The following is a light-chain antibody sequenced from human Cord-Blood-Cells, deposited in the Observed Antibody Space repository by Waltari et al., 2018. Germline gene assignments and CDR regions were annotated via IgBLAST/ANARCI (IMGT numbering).Light chain of an antibody. V-gene: IGLV2-8*01. CDR2: EVS. CDR1: SSAVGGYNY. J-gene: IGLJ1*01. Sequence: QSALTQPPSASGSHGQSVTISCTGTSSAVGGYNYVSWYQQHPGKAPKLMIYEVSKRPSGVPDRFSGSKSGNTASLTVSGLQAEDEADYYCSSYAGSIYVFGTGTKVTVL. CDR3: SSYAGSIYV.